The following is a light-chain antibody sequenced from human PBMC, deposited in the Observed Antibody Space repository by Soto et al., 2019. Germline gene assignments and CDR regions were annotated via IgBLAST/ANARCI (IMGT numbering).Light chain of an antibody. CDR3: SSYAGSATLV. CDR1: NSDVGSYNL. V-gene: IGLV2-23*02. Sequence: QSVLTQPASVSGSPGQSITLSCTGSNSDVGSYNLVSWYQHHPGRAPKLVIYEVSKRPSGVSYRFSGSKSGNTASLTISGLQADDEASYYCSSYAGSATLVFGGGTKLTVL. CDR2: EVS. J-gene: IGLJ2*01.